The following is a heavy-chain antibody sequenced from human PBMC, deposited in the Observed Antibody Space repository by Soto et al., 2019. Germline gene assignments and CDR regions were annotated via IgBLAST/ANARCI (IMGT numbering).Heavy chain of an antibody. D-gene: IGHD3-3*01. Sequence: QVQLVQSGAEVKKPGASVTVSCKASCYTFSMHGISWVRQAPGQGLEWMAWSGNTNYAQKFQGRLTLTTNPSTRTAYMERRSLSSDDTAVYYCARGADDFSSGYYYEYWGQGTLVTVSS. CDR2: SGNT. J-gene: IGHJ4*02. CDR1: CYTFSMHG. CDR3: ARGADDFSSGYYYEY. V-gene: IGHV1-18*04.